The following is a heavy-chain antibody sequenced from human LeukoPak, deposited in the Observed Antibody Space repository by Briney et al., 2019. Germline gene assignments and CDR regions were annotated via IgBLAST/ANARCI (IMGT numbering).Heavy chain of an antibody. J-gene: IGHJ4*02. Sequence: SETLSLTCIVSGYSIICDYFWGWARQPPGKGPEWIGSIFHSGDVYYNPSLKSRVTLSVDPSKNRFSLKLTSVTAADTAIYYCARVVASTSIDSWGQGTLVTVSS. CDR2: IFHSGDV. CDR3: ARVVASTSIDS. CDR1: GYSIICDYF. D-gene: IGHD2-15*01. V-gene: IGHV4-38-2*02.